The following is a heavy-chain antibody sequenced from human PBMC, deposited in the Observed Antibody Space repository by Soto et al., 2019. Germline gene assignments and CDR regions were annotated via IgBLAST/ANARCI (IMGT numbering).Heavy chain of an antibody. D-gene: IGHD2-2*01. CDR1: GFPFSSYS. CDR3: VRSREYIIVVPAALGFDF. J-gene: IGHJ4*02. CDR2: ISGGSETI. Sequence: GGSLRLSCTTSGFPFSSYSVNWVRQAPGKGLEWVSYISGGSETILYADSVKGRFTISRDNAKNSLSLQMNSLRVEDTAVYYCVRSREYIIVVPAALGFDFWGQGTLVTVSS. V-gene: IGHV3-48*01.